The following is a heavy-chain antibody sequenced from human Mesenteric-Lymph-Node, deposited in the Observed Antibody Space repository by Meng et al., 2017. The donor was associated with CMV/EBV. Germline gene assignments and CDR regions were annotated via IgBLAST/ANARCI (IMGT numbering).Heavy chain of an antibody. CDR3: TGGPGGVYQY. J-gene: IGHJ4*02. D-gene: IGHD2-8*02. V-gene: IGHV1-3*04. CDR1: GYSFTDYA. Sequence: SCKTSGYSFTDYAIHWGTLAPGQRLEWMGWINTGNGNPRYSENFQDRVTFSRDTSASTGYMELSSLRSEDTAVYYCTGGPGGVYQYWGQGTLVTVSS. CDR2: INTGNGNP.